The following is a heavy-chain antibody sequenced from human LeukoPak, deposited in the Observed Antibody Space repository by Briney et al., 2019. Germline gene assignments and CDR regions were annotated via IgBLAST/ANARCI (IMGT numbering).Heavy chain of an antibody. CDR1: GGSISSGGYS. CDR3: ARGLGIKSTYYFDY. J-gene: IGHJ4*02. V-gene: IGHV4-30-2*01. CDR2: IYHSEST. Sequence: SQTLSLTCAVSGGSISSGGYSWSWIRQPPGKGLEWIGYIYHSESTYYNPSLKSRVTISVDRSKNQFSLKLSSVTAADTAVYYCARGLGIKSTYYFDYWGQGTLVTVSS. D-gene: IGHD7-27*01.